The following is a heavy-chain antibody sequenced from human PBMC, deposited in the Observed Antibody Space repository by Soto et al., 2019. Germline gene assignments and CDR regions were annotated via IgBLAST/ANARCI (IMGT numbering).Heavy chain of an antibody. D-gene: IGHD6-13*01. CDR3: ARILAAAGTTYYYGMDV. CDR2: IYPGDSDT. J-gene: IGHJ6*02. CDR1: GYSFTSHW. Sequence: GESLKISCKGSGYSFTSHWIGWVRQMPGKGLERMGIIYPGDSDTRYSPSFQGQVTISADKSISTAYLQWSSLKASDTAMYYCARILAAAGTTYYYGMDVWGQGTTVTVSS. V-gene: IGHV5-51*01.